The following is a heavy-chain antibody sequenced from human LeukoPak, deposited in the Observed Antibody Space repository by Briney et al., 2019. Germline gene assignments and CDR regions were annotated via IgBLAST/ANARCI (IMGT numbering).Heavy chain of an antibody. CDR2: IYTSGGT. Sequence: PSETLSLTCTVSGGSISSGSFHWNWIRQPAGKGLEWIGRIYTSGGTNYNPSLKSRVTISVDTSKIQFSLKLSSVTAADTAVYYCARLALQEVGATQTYYLDYWGQGTLVTVSS. D-gene: IGHD1-26*01. CDR3: ARLALQEVGATQTYYLDY. J-gene: IGHJ4*02. V-gene: IGHV4-61*02. CDR1: GGSISSGSFH.